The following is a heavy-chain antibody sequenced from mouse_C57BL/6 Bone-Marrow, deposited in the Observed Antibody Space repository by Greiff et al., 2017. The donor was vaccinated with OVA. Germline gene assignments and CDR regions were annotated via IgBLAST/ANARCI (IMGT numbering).Heavy chain of an antibody. V-gene: IGHV1-26*01. Sequence: EVQLQHSGPELVKPGASVTISCKASGYTFTDYYMNWVKQSHGKSLEWIGDLNPNTGGTSSTQKFKGKAPLTVDQSSSTACMELRSLTSEDSAVYYSARYASIYYEYGFDYWGQGTTLTVSS. CDR1: GYTFTDYY. D-gene: IGHD2-4*01. CDR2: LNPNTGGT. CDR3: ARYASIYYEYGFDY. J-gene: IGHJ2*01.